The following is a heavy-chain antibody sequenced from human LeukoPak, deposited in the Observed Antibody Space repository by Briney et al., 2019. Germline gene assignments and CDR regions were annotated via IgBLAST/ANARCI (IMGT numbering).Heavy chain of an antibody. J-gene: IGHJ4*02. CDR3: ARAGYGDYLGDY. Sequence: SETLSLTCTVSGGSIGSYYWSWIRQPPGKGLEWIGYIYNSGNTNYNPSLKSRVTISVDASKNQFSLKLSSVTAADTAVYYCARAGYGDYLGDYWGQGTLVTVSS. D-gene: IGHD4-17*01. CDR2: IYNSGNT. V-gene: IGHV4-59*01. CDR1: GGSIGSYY.